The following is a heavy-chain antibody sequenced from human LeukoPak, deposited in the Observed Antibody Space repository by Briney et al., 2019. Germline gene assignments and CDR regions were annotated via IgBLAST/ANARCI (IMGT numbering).Heavy chain of an antibody. V-gene: IGHV3-49*04. J-gene: IGHJ1*01. Sequence: PGGSLRLSCTASGFTFGDYAMSWVRQAPGKGLEWVGFIRSKAYGGTTEYAASVKGRFTISRDGSKSIAYLQMNSLKTEDTAVYYCTRVGCSGGSCYLIYFQHWGQGTLVTVSS. D-gene: IGHD2-15*01. CDR1: GFTFGDYA. CDR2: IRSKAYGGTT. CDR3: TRVGCSGGSCYLIYFQH.